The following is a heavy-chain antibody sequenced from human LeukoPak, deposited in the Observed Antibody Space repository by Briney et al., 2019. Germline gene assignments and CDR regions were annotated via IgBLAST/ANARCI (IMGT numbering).Heavy chain of an antibody. CDR1: GGSFSGYY. CDR2: INHSGST. D-gene: IGHD5-18*01. CDR3: ARGRGYSYGYRAKNDAFDI. V-gene: IGHV4-34*01. J-gene: IGHJ3*02. Sequence: PSETLSLTCAAYGGSFSGYYWSWIRQPPGKGLEWIGEINHSGSTNYNPSLKSRVTISVDTSKNQFSLKLSSVTAADTAVYYCARGRGYSYGYRAKNDAFDIWGQGTMVTVSS.